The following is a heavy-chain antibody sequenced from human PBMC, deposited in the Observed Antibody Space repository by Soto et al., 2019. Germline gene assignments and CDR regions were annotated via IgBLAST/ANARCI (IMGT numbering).Heavy chain of an antibody. CDR2: ISAYNGNT. V-gene: IGHV1-18*01. J-gene: IGHJ1*01. D-gene: IGHD2-15*01. Sequence: QVQLVQSGAEVKKPGASVKVSCKASGYTFTSYGISWVRQAPGQGLEWMGWISAYNGNTNYAQKLKGRVTMTTDTSTSTAYMELRSLRSDDTAVYYCARDAPVYCSGGSCYSEYFQHWGQGTLVTVSS. CDR3: ARDAPVYCSGGSCYSEYFQH. CDR1: GYTFTSYG.